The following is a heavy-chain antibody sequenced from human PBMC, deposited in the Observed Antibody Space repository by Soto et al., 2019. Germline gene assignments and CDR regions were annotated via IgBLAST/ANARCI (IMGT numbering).Heavy chain of an antibody. CDR2: ITPIFGTA. V-gene: IGHV1-69*06. CDR3: ARGPYYDSSGYYRHDAFDI. D-gene: IGHD3-22*01. Sequence: SVKVSCKASGGTFSSYAISWVRQAPGQGLEWMGGITPIFGTANYAQKFQGRVTITADKSTSTAYMELSSLRSEDTAVYYCARGPYYDSSGYYRHDAFDIWGQGTMVTVSS. J-gene: IGHJ3*02. CDR1: GGTFSSYA.